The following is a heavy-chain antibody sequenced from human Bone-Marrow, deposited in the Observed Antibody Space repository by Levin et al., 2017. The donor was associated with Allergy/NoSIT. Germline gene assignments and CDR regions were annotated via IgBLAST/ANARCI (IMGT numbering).Heavy chain of an antibody. CDR3: ARARRLPFGSSPAAFDL. V-gene: IGHV3-53*01. CDR1: GFTVSSNY. D-gene: IGHD3-3*01. CDR2: MYSGGST. J-gene: IGHJ3*01. Sequence: GGSLRLSCAASGFTVSSNYMSWVRQAPGKGLEWVSVMYSGGSTYYADSVKGRFTISRDNSKNTLYLQMNSLRSVHTAVYYCARARRLPFGSSPAAFDLWGQGTMVTVPS.